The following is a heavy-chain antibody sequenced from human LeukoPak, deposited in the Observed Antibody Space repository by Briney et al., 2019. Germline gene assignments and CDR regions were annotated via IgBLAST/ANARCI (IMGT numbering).Heavy chain of an antibody. J-gene: IGHJ6*02. CDR3: ARPVGGDYYYYYGMDV. CDR1: GYTFTSYY. CDR2: INPSGGST. Sequence: ASVKVSCKASGYTFTSYYMHWVRQAPGQGLEWMGVINPSGGSTSYAQKFQGRVTMNRDPSTSTVYMELSSLRSEDTAVYYCARPVGGDYYYYYGMDVWGQGTTVTVSS. D-gene: IGHD2-15*01. V-gene: IGHV1-46*01.